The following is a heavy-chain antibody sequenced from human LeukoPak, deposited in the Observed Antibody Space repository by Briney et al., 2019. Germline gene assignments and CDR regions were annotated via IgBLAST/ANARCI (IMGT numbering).Heavy chain of an antibody. V-gene: IGHV3-21*01. Sequence: PGGSLRLSCAASGFTFSSYSMNWVPQTAGKRLEWVSSISSSSSYIYYAGSVKGRFTISRDNAKNSLYLQMNSLRAEDTAVYYCARVPNYYMDVWGKGTTVTVFS. CDR2: ISSSSSYI. CDR1: GFTFSSYS. CDR3: ARVPNYYMDV. J-gene: IGHJ6*03.